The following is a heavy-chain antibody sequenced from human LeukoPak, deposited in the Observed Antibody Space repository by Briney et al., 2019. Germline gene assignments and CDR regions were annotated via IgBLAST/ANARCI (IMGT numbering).Heavy chain of an antibody. CDR3: ARLADSGSFAFDI. D-gene: IGHD1-26*01. Sequence: SETLSLTCTVSGGSISSYYWSWIRQPPGKGLEWIGDIYYSGSTNYNPSLKSRVTISVDTSKNQFSLKLSSVTAADTAVYYCARLADSGSFAFDIWGQGTMVTVSS. V-gene: IGHV4-59*08. J-gene: IGHJ3*02. CDR1: GGSISSYY. CDR2: IYYSGST.